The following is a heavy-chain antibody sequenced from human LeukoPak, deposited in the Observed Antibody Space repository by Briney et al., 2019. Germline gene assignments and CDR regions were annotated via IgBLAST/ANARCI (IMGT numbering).Heavy chain of an antibody. D-gene: IGHD3-10*01. J-gene: IGHJ3*02. Sequence: GGSLRLSCAASGFTFEDFGMTWGRQVPGKGLEWVSGINWNGVKTHYADSVKGRFTISRDNAKNTLYLEMNSLRVDDTALYHCARDSGIWFGTRDAFDIWGQGTMVTVST. V-gene: IGHV3-20*01. CDR3: ARDSGIWFGTRDAFDI. CDR2: INWNGVKT. CDR1: GFTFEDFG.